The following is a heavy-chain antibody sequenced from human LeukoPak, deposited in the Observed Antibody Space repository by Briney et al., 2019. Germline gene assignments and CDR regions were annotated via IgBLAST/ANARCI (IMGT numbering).Heavy chain of an antibody. CDR2: ISGSGGNR. CDR3: AKDGRSDHSDHHEYFDY. J-gene: IGHJ4*02. Sequence: GGSLRLSCAASGFTFSSYAMSWVRQAPGKGLEWVSAISGSGGNRYYADSVKGRFTISRDNSKNTLYLQMNSLRAEDTAVYYCAKDGRSDHSDHHEYFDYWGQGTLVTVSS. D-gene: IGHD4-17*01. V-gene: IGHV3-23*01. CDR1: GFTFSSYA.